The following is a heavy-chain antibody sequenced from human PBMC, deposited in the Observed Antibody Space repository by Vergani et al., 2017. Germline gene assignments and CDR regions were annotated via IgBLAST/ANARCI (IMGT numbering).Heavy chain of an antibody. J-gene: IGHJ4*01. CDR3: VKEKIDLGSYFFDS. V-gene: IGHV3-21*04. Sequence: EVHLLESGGGLVQSGGSLRLSCAASGFTFSDFSMSWVRQAPGKGLEWVAFIGSSGPYINYADSVKGRFIISRDNTNNSLFLQLRSLRAEDTAIYYCVKEKIDLGSYFFDSWGHGILVTVSS. CDR1: GFTFSDFS. D-gene: IGHD2/OR15-2a*01. CDR2: IGSSGPYI.